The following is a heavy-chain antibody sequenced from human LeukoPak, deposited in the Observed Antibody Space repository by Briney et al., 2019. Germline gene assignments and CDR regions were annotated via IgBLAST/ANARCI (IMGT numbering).Heavy chain of an antibody. J-gene: IGHJ4*02. CDR1: GFTFSSYA. CDR2: ISGSGGST. Sequence: GGSLRLSCAASGFTFSSYAMSWVRQAPGKGLEWVSAISGSGGSTYYADSVKGRFTISRDNYKNTLYLQMNSLRAEDTAVYDCAKDPYYDFWSGYQGLVYWGQGTLVTVSS. CDR3: AKDPYYDFWSGYQGLVY. D-gene: IGHD3-3*01. V-gene: IGHV3-23*01.